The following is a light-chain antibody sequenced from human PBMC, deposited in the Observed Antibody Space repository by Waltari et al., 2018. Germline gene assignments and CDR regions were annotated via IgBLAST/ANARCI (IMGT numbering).Light chain of an antibody. CDR1: SSDVGGYKY. CDR3: SSYTSSTIPV. CDR2: DVN. Sequence: QSALTQPASVSGSPGQSITISCTGTSSDVGGYKYLSWYQQHPDKAPKLMLYDVNNRPSGVSNRFSGSKSGNTASLTISSLQAEDEADYYCSSYTSSTIPVFGTGTKVTVL. V-gene: IGLV2-14*03. J-gene: IGLJ1*01.